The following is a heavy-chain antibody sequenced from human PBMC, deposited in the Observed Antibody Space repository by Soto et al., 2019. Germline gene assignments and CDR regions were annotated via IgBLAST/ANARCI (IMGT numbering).Heavy chain of an antibody. V-gene: IGHV3-23*01. J-gene: IGHJ3*02. Sequence: GGSLRLSCAASGFRFSSYAMDWVRQSPGKGLEWVSAISADGASTFYADSVKGRFTISRDNSKSKLYLQMSSLRAEDTAVYYCATWPVEMATIGLGDAFDIWGQGTLVTVSS. CDR2: ISADGAST. CDR3: ATWPVEMATIGLGDAFDI. CDR1: GFRFSSYA. D-gene: IGHD5-12*01.